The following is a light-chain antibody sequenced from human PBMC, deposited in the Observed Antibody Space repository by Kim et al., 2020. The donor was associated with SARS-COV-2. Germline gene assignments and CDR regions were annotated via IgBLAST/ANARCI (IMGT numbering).Light chain of an antibody. CDR2: KVS. CDR3: GQDIHPFT. V-gene: IGKV2-30*01. Sequence: DVVMTQSPLSLPVTLGQPASISCRSSQSLVYSDGNTYLTWFQQRPGQTPRRLIYKVSNRDSGVPDRFSGSGSGTDCKLKISRVEAEDVGVYYCGQDIHPFTFGQGTRGEIK. CDR1: QSLVYSDGNTY. J-gene: IGKJ5*01.